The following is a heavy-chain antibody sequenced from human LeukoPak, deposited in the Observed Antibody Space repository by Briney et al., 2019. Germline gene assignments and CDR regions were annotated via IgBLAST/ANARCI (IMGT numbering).Heavy chain of an antibody. D-gene: IGHD3-10*01. CDR1: GYTFTGYY. V-gene: IGHV1-2*06. J-gene: IGHJ6*02. CDR2: INPNSGGT. CDR3: ASLSITMVRGVPVTYYYYGMDV. Sequence: GASVKVSCKASGYTFTGYYMHWVRQATGQGLEWMGRINPNSGGTNYAQKFQGRVTMTRDTSISTAYMELSRLRSDDTAVYYCASLSITMVRGVPVTYYYYGMDVWGQGTTVTVSS.